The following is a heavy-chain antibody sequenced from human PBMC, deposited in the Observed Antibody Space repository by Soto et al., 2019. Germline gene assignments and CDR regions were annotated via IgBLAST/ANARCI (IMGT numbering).Heavy chain of an antibody. CDR1: GFTFGRYA. CDR3: ARLSYLDY. J-gene: IGHJ4*02. Sequence: GSLRLSVVASGFTFGRYALNWVRQVPGKGLEWVSTISGSDGKTFYADAVKGRFSISRDTSQNNLYLQMNSLRADDTAIYYCARLSYLDYWGQGTRVTVSS. CDR2: ISGSDGKT. V-gene: IGHV3-23*01.